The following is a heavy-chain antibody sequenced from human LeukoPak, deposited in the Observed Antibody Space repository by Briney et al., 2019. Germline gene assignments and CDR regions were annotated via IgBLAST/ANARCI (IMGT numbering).Heavy chain of an antibody. V-gene: IGHV4-39*02. Sequence: NSSETLSLTCTVSGGSISSSSYYWGWIRQPPGKGLEWIGSIYYSGSTYYNPSLKSRVTISVDTSKNQFSLKLSSVTAADTAVYYCARDAGYYGSGSYYKDPEAPVVSFDYWGQGTLVTVSS. CDR3: ARDAGYYGSGSYYKDPEAPVVSFDY. CDR2: IYYSGST. J-gene: IGHJ4*02. CDR1: GGSISSSSYY. D-gene: IGHD3-10*01.